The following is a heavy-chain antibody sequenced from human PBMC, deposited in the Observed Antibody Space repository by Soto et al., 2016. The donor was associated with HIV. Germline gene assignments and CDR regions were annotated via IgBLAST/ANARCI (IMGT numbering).Heavy chain of an antibody. CDR1: GFTFSDYY. J-gene: IGHJ6*02. CDR2: ISSRSSYT. CDR3: ARYQLLWFGDPDYYYGMDV. Sequence: QVQLVESGGDLVKPGGSLRLSCAASGFTFSDYYTSWIRQAPGKGLEWVSYISSRSSYTNYADSVKGRFTVSRDNAKNSLSLQMNSLRAEDTAVYYCARYQLLWFGDPDYYYGMDVWGQGTTVTVSS. V-gene: IGHV3-11*05. D-gene: IGHD3-10*01.